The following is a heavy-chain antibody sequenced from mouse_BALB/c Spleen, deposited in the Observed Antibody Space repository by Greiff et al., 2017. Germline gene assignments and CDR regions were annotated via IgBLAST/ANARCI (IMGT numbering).Heavy chain of an antibody. V-gene: IGHV3-2*02. CDR2: ISYSGST. D-gene: IGHD1-2*01. Sequence: EVQGVESGPGLVKPSQSLSLTCTVTGYSITSDYAWNWIRQFPGNKLEWMGYISYSGSTSYNPSLKSRISITRDTSKNQFFLQLNSVTTEDTATYYCANSLLRLRHWYFDVWGAGTTVTVSS. CDR1: GYSITSDYA. CDR3: ANSLLRLRHWYFDV. J-gene: IGHJ1*01.